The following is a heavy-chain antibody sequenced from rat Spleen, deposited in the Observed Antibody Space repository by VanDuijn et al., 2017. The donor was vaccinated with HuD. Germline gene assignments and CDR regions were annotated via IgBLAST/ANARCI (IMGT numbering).Heavy chain of an antibody. CDR3: TRNRYRYTSGYVMDA. CDR1: GFSLTSNS. CDR2: IWSTGKT. J-gene: IGHJ2*01. D-gene: IGHD1-5*01. Sequence: QVQLKESGPGLVQPSQTLSLTCTVSGFSLTSNSVNRVRQHPGKGLEWMVAIWSTGKTDYNSALKSRLSISRDASKSQVFLKMDSLRTEDTAIYFCTRNRYRYTSGYVMDAWGHGVMVTVSS. V-gene: IGHV2-1*01.